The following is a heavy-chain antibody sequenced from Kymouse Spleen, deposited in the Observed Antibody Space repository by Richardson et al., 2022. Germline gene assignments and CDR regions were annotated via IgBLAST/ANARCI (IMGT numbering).Heavy chain of an antibody. D-gene: IGHD3-10*01. CDR1: GGSFSGYY. V-gene: IGHV4-34*01. CDR3: ARGGDYYGSGSYRHYYYYGMDV. J-gene: IGHJ6*02. Sequence: QVQLQQWGAGLLKPSETLSLTCAVYGGSFSGYYWSWIRQPPGKGLEWIGEINHSGSTNYNPSLKSRVTISVDTSKNQFSLKLSSVTAADTAVYYCARGGDYYGSGSYRHYYYYGMDVWGQGTTVTVSS. CDR2: INHSGST.